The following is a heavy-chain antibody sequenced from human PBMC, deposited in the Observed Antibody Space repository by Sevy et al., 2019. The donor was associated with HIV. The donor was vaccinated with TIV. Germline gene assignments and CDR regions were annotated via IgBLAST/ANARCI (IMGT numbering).Heavy chain of an antibody. V-gene: IGHV3-7*01. CDR2: IKQDGSEK. Sequence: GGSLRLSCAASGFTFSSYWMSWVRQAPGKGLEWVANIKQDGSEKYYVDSVKGRFTISRDNAKNSLYLKMNSLRAEDTAVYYCARDRRDGYNSPAFDIWGQGTMVTVSS. J-gene: IGHJ3*02. D-gene: IGHD5-12*01. CDR1: GFTFSSYW. CDR3: ARDRRDGYNSPAFDI.